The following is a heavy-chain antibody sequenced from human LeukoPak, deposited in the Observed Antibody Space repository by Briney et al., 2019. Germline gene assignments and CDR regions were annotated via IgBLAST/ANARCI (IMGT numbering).Heavy chain of an antibody. D-gene: IGHD6-19*01. Sequence: ASVKVSCKASGGTFSSYAISWVRQAPGQGREWMGGIIPIFGTANYAQKFQGRVTITADKSTSTAYMELSSLRSEDTAVYYCARELMSSGYDYWGQGTLVTVSS. J-gene: IGHJ4*02. CDR2: IIPIFGTA. CDR3: ARELMSSGYDY. CDR1: GGTFSSYA. V-gene: IGHV1-69*06.